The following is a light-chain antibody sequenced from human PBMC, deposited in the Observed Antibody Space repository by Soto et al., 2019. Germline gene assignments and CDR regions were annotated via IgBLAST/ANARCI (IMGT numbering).Light chain of an antibody. CDR1: QSVSSN. Sequence: EIVMTQSPATLSVSPGERATLSCRASQSVSSNLAWYQQKPGQAPRLLIYGASTRATGIPARFSGSGYGTEFNLTISSLQSEDFAVYYCQQYNNWPPWTCGQGTKVEIK. J-gene: IGKJ1*01. CDR3: QQYNNWPPWT. CDR2: GAS. V-gene: IGKV3-15*01.